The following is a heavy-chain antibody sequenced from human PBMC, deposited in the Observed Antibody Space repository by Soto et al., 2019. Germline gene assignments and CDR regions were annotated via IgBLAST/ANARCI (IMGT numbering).Heavy chain of an antibody. V-gene: IGHV4-59*08. CDR2: IDSNGGT. D-gene: IGHD3-10*01. Sequence: QVQLQESGPGLVKPSETLSLTCTVSDDSSSSYKWSWIRQPPGRRLEWIGYIDSNGGTSYNPSLPGRVTISIATTTKKFSLKLSSVTAADRAVYYCVRQGFGRLHGLVDVWGQRTTVTVSS. CDR1: DDSSSSYK. CDR3: VRQGFGRLHGLVDV. J-gene: IGHJ6*02.